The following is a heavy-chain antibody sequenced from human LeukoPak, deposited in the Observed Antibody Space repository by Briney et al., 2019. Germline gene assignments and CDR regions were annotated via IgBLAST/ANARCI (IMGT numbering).Heavy chain of an antibody. CDR2: IYWDDDK. J-gene: IGHJ4*02. D-gene: IGHD2/OR15-2a*01. V-gene: IGHV2-5*02. CDR3: AHRNPQSMAYYFDY. CDR1: GFSLSTSAVG. Sequence: SGPTLVNPTQTLTLTCTFSGFSLSTSAVGVGWIRQPPGKALEWLALIYWDDDKRYSPSLKSRLTITKDTSKNQVVLAMSNMDPEDTATYYCAHRNPQSMAYYFDYWGQGTLVTVSS.